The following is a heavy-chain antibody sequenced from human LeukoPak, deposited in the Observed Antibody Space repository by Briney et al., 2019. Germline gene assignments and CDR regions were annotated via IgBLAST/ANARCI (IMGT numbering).Heavy chain of an antibody. J-gene: IGHJ4*02. CDR2: IKRNTDGGTT. CDR1: TFTFTNAW. Sequence: GGSLRLSCAAFTFTFTNAWMNWVRQAPGKGLEWVGRIKRNTDGGTTDYAAPVKGRFTISRDDSKNTLYLQMDSLRTEDTAVYYCTTDSSAAEWVGDYWDQGTLVTVSS. D-gene: IGHD6-13*01. V-gene: IGHV3-15*01. CDR3: TTDSSAAEWVGDY.